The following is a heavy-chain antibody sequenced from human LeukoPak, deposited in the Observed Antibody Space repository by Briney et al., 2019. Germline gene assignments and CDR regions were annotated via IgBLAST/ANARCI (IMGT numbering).Heavy chain of an antibody. CDR3: ARASGSYDY. D-gene: IGHD1-26*01. Sequence: PGGSLRLSCAASGFTFSTYGMHWVRQAPGKGLEWVAVIWNDGSNKYYADSPKGRFTISRDNSKNTLYLQMNSLRVEDTAVYYCARASGSYDYWGQGTLVTVSS. J-gene: IGHJ4*02. CDR2: IWNDGSNK. CDR1: GFTFSTYG. V-gene: IGHV3-33*01.